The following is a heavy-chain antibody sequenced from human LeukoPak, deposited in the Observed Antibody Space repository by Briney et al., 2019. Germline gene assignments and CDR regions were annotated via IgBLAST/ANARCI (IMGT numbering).Heavy chain of an antibody. CDR1: GDSVSSNSAA. Sequence: SQTLSLTCAISGDSVSSNSAAWNWIRQSPSRGLEWLGRTYYRSKWYNDYAVTVKSRITLNPDTSKNQFSLQLNSVTPEDTAVYYCARAVEAAAGFWFDPWGQGTLVTVSS. CDR3: ARAVEAAAGFWFDP. J-gene: IGHJ5*02. D-gene: IGHD6-13*01. CDR2: TYYRSKWYN. V-gene: IGHV6-1*01.